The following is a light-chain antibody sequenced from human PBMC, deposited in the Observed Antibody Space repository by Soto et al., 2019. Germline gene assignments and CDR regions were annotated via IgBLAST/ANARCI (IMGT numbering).Light chain of an antibody. Sequence: QSALTQPPSVSGSPGQSVAVSCTGTSSDVGSYDRVSWYQQPPGTAPKLIIYEVNNRPSGVPDRFSGSKSGNTASLTISGLQAEDEADYYCISFTTSTTYVFGTGTKLTVL. V-gene: IGLV2-18*02. CDR3: ISFTTSTTYV. J-gene: IGLJ1*01. CDR2: EVN. CDR1: SSDVGSYDR.